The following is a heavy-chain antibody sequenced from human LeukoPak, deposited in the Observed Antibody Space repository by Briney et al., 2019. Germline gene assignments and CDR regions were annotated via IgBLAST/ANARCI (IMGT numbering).Heavy chain of an antibody. CDR2: MNPNSGGT. D-gene: IGHD4-11*01. V-gene: IGHV1-2*02. Sequence: GASVKVSCKASGYTFTSYDINWVRQATGQGLEWMGWMNPNSGGTNYAQKFQGRVTMTRDTSISTAYMELSRLRSDDTAVYYCATSATVTTFDYWGQGTLVTVSS. J-gene: IGHJ4*02. CDR3: ATSATVTTFDY. CDR1: GYTFTSYD.